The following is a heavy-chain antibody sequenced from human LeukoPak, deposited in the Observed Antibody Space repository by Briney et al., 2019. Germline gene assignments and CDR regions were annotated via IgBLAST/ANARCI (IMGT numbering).Heavy chain of an antibody. D-gene: IGHD3-16*01. J-gene: IGHJ5*01. Sequence: PSETLSLTCSVSGGSLDTSDYWAWIRQTPATGLEWIGSIYYSGTTYYNSFFRSRVIISVDTSKNQFSLKLSSVSAADTATYYCARQLKSIEEPGPGRLVRRGSWFDPWGQGTLVTVSS. CDR1: GGSLDTSDY. CDR2: IYYSGTT. CDR3: ARQLKSIEEPGPGRLVRRGSWFDP. V-gene: IGHV4-39*01.